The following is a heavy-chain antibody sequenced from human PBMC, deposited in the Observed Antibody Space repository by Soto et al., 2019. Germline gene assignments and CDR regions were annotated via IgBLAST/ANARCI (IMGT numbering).Heavy chain of an antibody. J-gene: IGHJ4*02. CDR3: SRGWEYSSSSLGVSFDY. V-gene: IGHV4-59*12. D-gene: IGHD6-6*01. CDR2: IYYSGST. CDR1: GGSISSYY. Sequence: SETLSLTCTVSGGSISSYYWSWIRQPPGKGLEWIGYIYYSGSTNYNPSLKSRVTISVDTSKNQFSLKLSSVTAADTAVYYCSRGWEYSSSSLGVSFDYWGQGTLVTVSS.